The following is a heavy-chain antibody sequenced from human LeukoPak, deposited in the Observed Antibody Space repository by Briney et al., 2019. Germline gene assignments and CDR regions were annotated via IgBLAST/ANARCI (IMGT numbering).Heavy chain of an antibody. CDR2: IYSGGST. CDR3: ARDQIDDYGDYVEAFDI. Sequence: GGSLRLSCAASGFTVSSSYMSWVRQAPGKGLEWVSVIYSGGSTYYADSVKGRFTISRDNSKNTLYLQMNSLRAEDTAVYYCARDQIDDYGDYVEAFDIWGQGTMVTVSS. V-gene: IGHV3-53*01. CDR1: GFTVSSSY. D-gene: IGHD4-17*01. J-gene: IGHJ3*02.